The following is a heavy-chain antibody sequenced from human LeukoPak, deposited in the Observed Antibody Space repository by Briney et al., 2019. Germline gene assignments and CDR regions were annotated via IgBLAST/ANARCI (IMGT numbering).Heavy chain of an antibody. J-gene: IGHJ4*02. Sequence: GGSLRLSCAASGFTFSSYAMSWVRQAPGKGLEWVSAISGSGGSTYYADSVKGRFTISRDNSKNTLYLQMNSLRAEDTAVYYCAKEQPFFDWLLPAYFDYWGQGTLVTVSS. D-gene: IGHD3-9*01. CDR3: AKEQPFFDWLLPAYFDY. V-gene: IGHV3-23*01. CDR1: GFTFSSYA. CDR2: ISGSGGST.